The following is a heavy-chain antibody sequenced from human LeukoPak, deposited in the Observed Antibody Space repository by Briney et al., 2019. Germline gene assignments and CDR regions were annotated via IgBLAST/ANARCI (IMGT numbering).Heavy chain of an antibody. CDR2: IKQDGSDK. CDR1: GFTFSSSW. Sequence: GGSLRLSCAASGFTFSSSWMSWVRQAPGKGLEWVAPIKQDGSDKSFEYSVKGRFTVSSANAKNSLNLQMHILRAEDTAVYYCARNRARFDYWGQGTRVIVSS. V-gene: IGHV3-7*04. D-gene: IGHD2/OR15-2a*01. J-gene: IGHJ4*02. CDR3: ARNRARFDY.